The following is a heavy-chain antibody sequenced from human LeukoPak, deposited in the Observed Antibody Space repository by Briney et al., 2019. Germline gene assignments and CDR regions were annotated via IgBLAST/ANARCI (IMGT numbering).Heavy chain of an antibody. Sequence: ASVKVSCKASGYTFTSYGISWVRQAPGQGPEWMGWISAYNGNTNYAQKLQGRVTMTTDTSTSTAYMELRSLRSDDTAVYYCARTYSNYVFNWFDPWGQGTLVTVSS. CDR3: ARTYSNYVFNWFDP. J-gene: IGHJ5*02. CDR2: ISAYNGNT. V-gene: IGHV1-18*01. D-gene: IGHD4-11*01. CDR1: GYTFTSYG.